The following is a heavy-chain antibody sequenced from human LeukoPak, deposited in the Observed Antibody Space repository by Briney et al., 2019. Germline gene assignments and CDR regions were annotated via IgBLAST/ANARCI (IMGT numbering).Heavy chain of an antibody. Sequence: PGGSLRLSCAASGFTFSSYSMNWVRQAPGKGLEWVSSISSSSTYIYYADSVKGRFTISRDNAKNSLYLQMNSLRAEDTAVYYCARGLRDYGDYVFDYWGQGTLVTVSS. CDR1: GFTFSSYS. J-gene: IGHJ4*02. D-gene: IGHD4-17*01. CDR2: ISSSSTYI. CDR3: ARGLRDYGDYVFDY. V-gene: IGHV3-21*01.